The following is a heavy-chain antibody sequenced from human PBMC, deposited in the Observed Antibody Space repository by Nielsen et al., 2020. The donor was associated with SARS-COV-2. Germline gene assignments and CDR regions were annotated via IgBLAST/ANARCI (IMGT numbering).Heavy chain of an antibody. J-gene: IGHJ6*02. CDR3: AKDPVGMDV. V-gene: IGHV3-13*01. CDR2: IGTAGDT. D-gene: IGHD4-17*01. Sequence: GVSLKISCAASGFTFSSYDMHWVRQATGKGLEWVSAIGTAGDTYYPGSVKGRVTISRDNAKNTLYLQMNSLRAEDTALYYCAKDPVGMDVWGQGTTVTVSS. CDR1: GFTFSSYD.